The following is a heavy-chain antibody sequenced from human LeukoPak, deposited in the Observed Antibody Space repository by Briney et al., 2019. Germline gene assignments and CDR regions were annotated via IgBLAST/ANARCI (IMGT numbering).Heavy chain of an antibody. J-gene: IGHJ3*02. Sequence: PSETLSLTCTVSGGSISSYYWGWIRQPPGKGLEWVGQIHYRETPNYNPSLKSRVSISIDTSKNQFSLRLSSVTAADTAVYYCTRHGNIVVLPTTSKAFDIWGQGTMVTVSS. CDR3: TRHGNIVVLPTTSKAFDI. V-gene: IGHV4-59*08. CDR1: GGSISSYY. CDR2: IHYRETP. D-gene: IGHD2-2*01.